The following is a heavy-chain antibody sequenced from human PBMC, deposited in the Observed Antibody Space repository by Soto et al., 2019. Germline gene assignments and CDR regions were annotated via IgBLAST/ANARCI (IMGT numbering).Heavy chain of an antibody. D-gene: IGHD3-10*01. J-gene: IGHJ6*03. V-gene: IGHV3-7*01. CDR3: AGQYYYGSGTYYNGKDYYYYMDV. Sequence: GGALRLSCAASGFTFCSYWVSWVRPAPGEGVGWGGEIKQDGSEKYYVDSVKGRFTISRDNAKNSLYLQMNSLRAEDTAVYYCAGQYYYGSGTYYNGKDYYYYMDVWGKGTTVTVSS. CDR2: IKQDGSEK. CDR1: GFTFCSYW.